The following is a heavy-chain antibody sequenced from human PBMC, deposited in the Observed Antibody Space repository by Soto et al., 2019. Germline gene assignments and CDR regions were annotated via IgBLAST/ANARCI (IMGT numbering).Heavy chain of an antibody. CDR3: AKAAGTACYNAYDI. CDR1: GFNFDEYS. Sequence: GGSLRLSWAASGFNFDEYSIHWVRQSPGKGLEWVSGISWNSVSIGYADSVKGRFTISRDNAKSSLYLQMNSLRAEDTALYYCAKAAGTACYNAYDIWGKGTMVTVSS. J-gene: IGHJ3*02. D-gene: IGHD2-15*01. V-gene: IGHV3-9*01. CDR2: ISWNSVSI.